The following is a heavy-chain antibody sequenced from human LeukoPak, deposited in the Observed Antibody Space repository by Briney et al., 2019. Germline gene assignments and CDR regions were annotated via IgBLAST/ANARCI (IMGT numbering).Heavy chain of an antibody. CDR2: ISTYNRNT. V-gene: IGHV1-18*01. CDR3: ARDQRGWDYGDYGGYFDY. CDR1: GYTFTSYG. Sequence: ASVKVSCKASGYTFTSYGISWVRQAPGQGLEWMGWISTYNRNTKYAQKFQGRVTMTTDTSTSTAYMELRSLRSDDTAVYHCARDQRGWDYGDYGGYFDYWGQGTLVTVSS. J-gene: IGHJ4*02. D-gene: IGHD4-17*01.